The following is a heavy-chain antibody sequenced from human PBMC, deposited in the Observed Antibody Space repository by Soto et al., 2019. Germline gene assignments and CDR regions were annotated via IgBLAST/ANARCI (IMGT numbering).Heavy chain of an antibody. D-gene: IGHD2-2*01. CDR3: VRRSRVPAAVFDY. CDR2: VYYSGIT. V-gene: IGHV4-39*01. J-gene: IGHJ4*02. CDR1: GGSISTTSYF. Sequence: QLLLQESGPGLVKPSETLSLTCTVSGGSISTTSYFWGWIRQPPGKGLEWIGSVYYSGITYYNPSLKSRVTRSIDTSKNQISLNLSSVTAADTAVYYGVRRSRVPAAVFDYGGQGTLVTVSS.